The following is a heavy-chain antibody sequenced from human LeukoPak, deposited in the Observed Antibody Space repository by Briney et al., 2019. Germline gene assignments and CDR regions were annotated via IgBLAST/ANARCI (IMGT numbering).Heavy chain of an antibody. V-gene: IGHV3-53*01. D-gene: IGHD5-24*01. Sequence: GGSLRLFCAASGFIHSTNYMSWVRQAPGKGLECVSLLYSDGSTYYADSVKGRFTISRDNSKNTLYLQMNSLTAEDTAVYYCARTFLSGDGYKVGYFDYWGQGTLVTVSS. CDR3: ARTFLSGDGYKVGYFDY. CDR2: LYSDGST. J-gene: IGHJ4*02. CDR1: GFIHSTNY.